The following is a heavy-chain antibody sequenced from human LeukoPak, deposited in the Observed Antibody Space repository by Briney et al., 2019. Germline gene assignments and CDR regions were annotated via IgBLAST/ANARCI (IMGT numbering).Heavy chain of an antibody. Sequence: GGSLRLSCAASGFTFSGSAMHWVRQASGKGLEWVGRIRSKANSYATAYAASVKGRFTISRDDSKNTAYLQMNSLKTEDTAVYYCTSPPPYDKGTWGQGTLVTVSS. CDR3: TSPPPYDKGT. CDR1: GFTFSGSA. J-gene: IGHJ5*02. D-gene: IGHD3-9*01. CDR2: IRSKANSYAT. V-gene: IGHV3-73*01.